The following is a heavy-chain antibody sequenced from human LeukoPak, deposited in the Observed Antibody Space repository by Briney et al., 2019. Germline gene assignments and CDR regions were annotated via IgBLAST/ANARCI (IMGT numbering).Heavy chain of an antibody. D-gene: IGHD3-9*01. J-gene: IGHJ6*02. CDR1: GGTFISYA. CDR2: IIPILGTA. CDR3: ARDPSNYDILTGYYPEYYYYGMDV. Sequence: SVKVSCKASGGTFISYAISWVRQAPGQGLEWMGRIIPILGTANYAQKFQGRVTITADKSTSTAYMELSSLRSEDTAVYYCARDPSNYDILTGYYPEYYYYGMDVWGQGTTVTVSS. V-gene: IGHV1-69*04.